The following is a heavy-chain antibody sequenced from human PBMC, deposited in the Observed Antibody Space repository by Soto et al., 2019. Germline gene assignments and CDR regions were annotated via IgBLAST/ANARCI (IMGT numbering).Heavy chain of an antibody. J-gene: IGHJ4*02. D-gene: IGHD6-13*01. CDR2: ISSSSSYT. CDR1: GFSFSDYY. V-gene: IGHV3-11*06. Sequence: QVQLVESGGGLVKPGGSLRLSCAASGFSFSDYYMSWIRQAPGKGLEWVSHISSSSSYTNSVDSGRFTISRDDAKNSVYLQMNSLRAEDTAVYYCVRSRSKLAPLDNWGQGTLVTVSS. CDR3: VRSRSKLAPLDN.